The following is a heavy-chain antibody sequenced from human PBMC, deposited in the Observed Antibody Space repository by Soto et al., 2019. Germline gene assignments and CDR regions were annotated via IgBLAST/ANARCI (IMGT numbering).Heavy chain of an antibody. D-gene: IGHD2-2*01. CDR1: GYSFSSYG. J-gene: IGHJ6*02. CDR3: ARDRGCSRTSCYSGVYYYYGMDV. CDR2: ISGYNGKT. V-gene: IGHV1-18*01. Sequence: ASVKVSCKASGYSFSSYGISWVRQAPGQGLEWMGWISGYNGKTNYAQKVQGRVTMTTDTSTSTADMELRSLRYDDTAGYYCARDRGCSRTSCYSGVYYYYGMDVWGQGTTVTVSS.